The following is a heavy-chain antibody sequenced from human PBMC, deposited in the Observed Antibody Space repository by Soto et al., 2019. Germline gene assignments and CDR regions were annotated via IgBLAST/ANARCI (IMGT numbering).Heavy chain of an antibody. D-gene: IGHD6-13*01. J-gene: IGHJ6*02. CDR3: ARHHGSPGSYFGMDV. CDR1: GYSFTSYW. V-gene: IGHV5-51*01. Sequence: PGESLKISCKGSGYSFTSYWINWVRQMPGKGLEWMGIIYPGDSDTRYSPSFQGQVTISADKSISTAYLQWRSLKASDTAMYYCARHHGSPGSYFGMDVWGQGTTVTAP. CDR2: IYPGDSDT.